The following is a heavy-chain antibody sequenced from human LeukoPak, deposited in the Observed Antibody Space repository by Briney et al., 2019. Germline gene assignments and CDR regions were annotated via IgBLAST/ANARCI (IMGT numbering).Heavy chain of an antibody. D-gene: IGHD5-12*01. Sequence: PGGSLRLSCAASGFTFSSYGMHWVRQAPGKGLEWVAVIWYDGSNKYYADSVKGRFTISRDNSKNTLYLQMNSLRAEDTAVYYCARYRGYDVGGYYYYGMDVWAQGTTVTVSS. V-gene: IGHV3-33*01. CDR2: IWYDGSNK. CDR3: ARYRGYDVGGYYYYGMDV. CDR1: GFTFSSYG. J-gene: IGHJ6*02.